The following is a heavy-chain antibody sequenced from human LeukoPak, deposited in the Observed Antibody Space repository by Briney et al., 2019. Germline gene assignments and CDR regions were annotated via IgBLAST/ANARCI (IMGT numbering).Heavy chain of an antibody. CDR1: GFTFSGYW. V-gene: IGHV3-74*01. CDR3: TRGGVGAFDY. D-gene: IGHD1-26*01. CDR2: INGDGSNS. Sequence: PGGSLRLSCAASGFTFSGYWMHWVRQAPGKGQVWVSSINGDGSNSRYADSVKGRFTISRDNGKNTLYLQMNSLRVEDTAVYYCTRGGVGAFDYWGQGTLVTVSS. J-gene: IGHJ4*02.